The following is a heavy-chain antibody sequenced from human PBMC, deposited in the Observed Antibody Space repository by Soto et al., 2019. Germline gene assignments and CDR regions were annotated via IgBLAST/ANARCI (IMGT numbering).Heavy chain of an antibody. V-gene: IGHV3-66*01. J-gene: IGHJ6*03. CDR1: GFTVSSNY. Sequence: GGSLRLSCAASGFTVSSNYMSWVRQAPGKGLEWVSVIYSGGSTYYADSVKGRFTISRDNSKNTLYLQMNSLRAEDTAVYYCARDNSSWFDYYYYYHIAVRGKGTTVPVS. CDR3: ARDNSSWFDYYYYYHIAV. D-gene: IGHD6-13*01. CDR2: IYSGGST.